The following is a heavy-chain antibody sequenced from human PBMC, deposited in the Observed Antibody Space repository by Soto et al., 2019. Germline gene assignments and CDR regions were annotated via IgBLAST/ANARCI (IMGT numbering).Heavy chain of an antibody. V-gene: IGHV4-59*01. CDR3: ARATYSSGWYGDYYYYGMDV. Sequence: LSLTCTVSGGSISSYYWSWIRQPPGKGLEWIGYIYYSGSTNYNPSLKSRVTISVDTSKNQFSLKLSSVTAADTAVYYCARATYSSGWYGDYYYYGMDVWGQGTTVTVSS. CDR2: IYYSGST. CDR1: GGSISSYY. D-gene: IGHD6-19*01. J-gene: IGHJ6*02.